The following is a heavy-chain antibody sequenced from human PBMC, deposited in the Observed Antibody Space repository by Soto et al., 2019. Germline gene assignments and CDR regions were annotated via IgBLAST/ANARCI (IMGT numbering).Heavy chain of an antibody. CDR3: ARRQTPQRSPLDY. CDR2: ISSSSSYI. V-gene: IGHV3-21*01. J-gene: IGHJ4*02. D-gene: IGHD2-2*01. CDR1: GFTFSSYS. Sequence: PGGSMRLSCAASGFTFSSYSMNWVRPAPGKGLEWVSSISSSSSYIYYADSVKGRLTISRDNAKNSLYLQMNSLRAEDTAVYYCARRQTPQRSPLDYWGQGTLVTVSS.